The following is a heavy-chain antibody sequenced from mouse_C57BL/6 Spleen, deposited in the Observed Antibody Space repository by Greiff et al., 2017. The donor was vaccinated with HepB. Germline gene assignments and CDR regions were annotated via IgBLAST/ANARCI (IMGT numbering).Heavy chain of an antibody. V-gene: IGHV8-9*01. CDR1: VFSLSTFGMG. CDR2: IYWDEDK. J-gene: IGHJ3*01. D-gene: IGHD1-1*01. Sequence: QVTLKVSGPGILQPSQTLSLTCSFSVFSLSTFGMGVSWIRQPSGKGLEWLAHIYWDEDKHYKPSLKSRLTISKDTSNNQVFLKITTVDTADTATYYSARRAWGYGSTTWFAYWGQVTLVTVSA. CDR3: ARRAWGYGSTTWFAY.